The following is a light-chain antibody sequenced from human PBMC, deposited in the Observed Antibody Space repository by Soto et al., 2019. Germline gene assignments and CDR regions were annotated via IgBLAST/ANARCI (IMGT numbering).Light chain of an antibody. CDR1: SSDVGGYNY. CDR3: SSYTSGSTRR. Sequence: QSALTQPASVSGSPGQSITISCTGTSSDVGGYNYVSWYQQHPGKAPKLMIYEVSNRPSGVSNRFSGSKSGNTASLTISGLQAEDEADYYCSSYTSGSTRRFGTGTKLTVL. V-gene: IGLV2-14*01. CDR2: EVS. J-gene: IGLJ1*01.